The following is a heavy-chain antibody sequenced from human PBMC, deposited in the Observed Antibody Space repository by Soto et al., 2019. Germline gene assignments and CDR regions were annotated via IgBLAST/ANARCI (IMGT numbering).Heavy chain of an antibody. Sequence: PGGSLRLSCAASGFTFSSYWMHWVRQVPEKGLVWVSRINSDGSITNYADAVKGRFTISRDNVKNTLYLQMNSLRAEDTAVYYCVRYPRSVGGSYRPDYWGQGTPVPVSS. J-gene: IGHJ4*02. D-gene: IGHD3-16*02. CDR2: INSDGSIT. V-gene: IGHV3-74*01. CDR3: VRYPRSVGGSYRPDY. CDR1: GFTFSSYW.